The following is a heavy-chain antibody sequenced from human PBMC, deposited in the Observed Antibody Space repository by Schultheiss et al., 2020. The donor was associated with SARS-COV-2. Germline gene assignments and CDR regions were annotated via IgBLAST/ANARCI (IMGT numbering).Heavy chain of an antibody. V-gene: IGHV3-21*04. J-gene: IGHJ4*02. CDR2: ISSSSNYI. Sequence: GGSLRLSCAASGFTFSSCSMNWVRQAPGKGLEWVSSISSSSNYIYYADSVKGRFTISRDNSKNTLSLQMNSLRAEDTAVYFCARVETVATFFDYWGQGTPVTVSS. CDR1: GFTFSSCS. D-gene: IGHD4-23*01. CDR3: ARVETVATFFDY.